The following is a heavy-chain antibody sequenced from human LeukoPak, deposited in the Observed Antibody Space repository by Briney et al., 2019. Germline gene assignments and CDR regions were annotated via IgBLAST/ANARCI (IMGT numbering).Heavy chain of an antibody. J-gene: IGHJ3*02. CDR2: INHSGST. CDR3: ATCLSYYYDSSGHQVRDAFDI. V-gene: IGHV4-39*07. Sequence: KPSETLSLTCTVFGDSIISSSHFWAWIRQPPGKGLEWIGEINHSGSTDYNPSLKSRVTISVDTSKNQFSRKLSSVTAADTAVYYCATCLSYYYDSSGHQVRDAFDIWGQGTMVTVSS. D-gene: IGHD3-22*01. CDR1: GDSIISSSHF.